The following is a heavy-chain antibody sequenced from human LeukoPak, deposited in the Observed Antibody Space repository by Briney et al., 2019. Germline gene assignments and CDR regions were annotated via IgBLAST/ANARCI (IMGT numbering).Heavy chain of an antibody. Sequence: ASVKVSCKASGGTFISYAISWVRQAPGQGLEWMGGIIPIFGTANYAQKFQGRVTITADESTSTAYMELSSLRSEDTAVYYCATGAAGREDYFDYWGQGTLVTVSS. CDR2: IIPIFGTA. J-gene: IGHJ4*02. D-gene: IGHD1-26*01. V-gene: IGHV1-69*13. CDR1: GGTFISYA. CDR3: ATGAAGREDYFDY.